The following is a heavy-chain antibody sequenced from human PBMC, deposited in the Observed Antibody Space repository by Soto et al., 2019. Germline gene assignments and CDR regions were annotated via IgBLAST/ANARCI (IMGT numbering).Heavy chain of an antibody. J-gene: IGHJ4*02. Sequence: QVQLVQSGGEVKKPGASVEVSCKASGYMFTSYGISWVRQAPGQGLEWMAWISVYNGNKKYAQKFEGRVSMTTDTSTKSVSMELRSLTSDDAAMYYCVRTGGGMAPRHLDYWGQGTLVTVSS. CDR3: VRTGGGMAPRHLDY. V-gene: IGHV1-18*04. CDR2: ISVYNGNK. D-gene: IGHD3-16*01. CDR1: GYMFTSYG.